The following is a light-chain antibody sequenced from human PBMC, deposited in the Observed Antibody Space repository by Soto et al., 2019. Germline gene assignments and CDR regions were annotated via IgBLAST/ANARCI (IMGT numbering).Light chain of an antibody. Sequence: ENVLTQSPGTLSLSPGERATLSCRASQTVGRNYLAWYQQKPGQAPRLLISGASNRATGIPARFSGSGSGTEFTLTISSLQSEDFAVYYCQQYNNWPRYTFGQGTKLEIK. CDR2: GAS. V-gene: IGKV3-15*01. CDR3: QQYNNWPRYT. CDR1: QTVGRN. J-gene: IGKJ2*01.